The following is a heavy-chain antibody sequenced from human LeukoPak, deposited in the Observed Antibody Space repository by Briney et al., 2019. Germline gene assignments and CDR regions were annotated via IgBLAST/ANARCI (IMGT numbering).Heavy chain of an antibody. CDR3: ARDYYYDSSGYYTYYFDY. CDR2: INPNGGSA. V-gene: IGHV1-46*01. D-gene: IGHD3-22*01. J-gene: IGHJ4*02. CDR1: GYTFTSYY. Sequence: ASVKVSCKASGYTFTSYYMHWVRQAPGQGLEWMGIINPNGGSASYAQGFQGRVTMTRDTSTTTVYMELTSLRSEDTAVYYCARDYYYDSSGYYTYYFDYWGQGTQVTVSS.